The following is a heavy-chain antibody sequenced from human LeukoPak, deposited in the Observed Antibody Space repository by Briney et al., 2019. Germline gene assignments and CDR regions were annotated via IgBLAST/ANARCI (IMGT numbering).Heavy chain of an antibody. D-gene: IGHD2-2*01. CDR1: GFTFSSYA. CDR2: ISGSGGST. V-gene: IGHV3-23*01. Sequence: GGSLRLSCAASGFTFSSYAMSWVRQASGKGLEWVSVISGSGGSTYYADSVKGRFTISRDNSKNTLYLQMNSLRAEDTAVYYCAKGVRSSTSCYYFDYWGQGTLVTVSS. CDR3: AKGVRSSTSCYYFDY. J-gene: IGHJ4*02.